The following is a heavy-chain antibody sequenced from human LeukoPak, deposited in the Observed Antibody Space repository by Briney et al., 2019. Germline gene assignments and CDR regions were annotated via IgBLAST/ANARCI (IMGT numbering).Heavy chain of an antibody. CDR3: AKDIGYDSSGYYGYYYYGMDV. CDR2: ISWNSGSI. V-gene: IGHV3-9*01. Sequence: GGSLRLSCAASGFTLDDYAMHWVRQAPGKGLEWVSGISWNSGSIGYADSVKGRFTISRDNAKDSLYLQMNSLRAEDTALYYCAKDIGYDSSGYYGYYYYGMDVWGQGTTVTVSS. D-gene: IGHD3-22*01. J-gene: IGHJ6*02. CDR1: GFTLDDYA.